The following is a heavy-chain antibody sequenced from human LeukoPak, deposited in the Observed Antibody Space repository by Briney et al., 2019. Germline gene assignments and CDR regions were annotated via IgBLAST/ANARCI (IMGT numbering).Heavy chain of an antibody. CDR1: GGSISSSSYY. V-gene: IGHV4-39*01. CDR3: ARHVQWGLGRVAFDH. CDR2: IYYSGST. Sequence: PSETLSLTCTVSGGSISSSSYYWGWIRQPPGKGLEWIGSIYYSGSTYYNPSLKSRVTISVDTSKNQFSLKLSSVTAADTAVYYCARHVQWGLGRVAFDHWGQGTLVTVSS. D-gene: IGHD1-26*01. J-gene: IGHJ5*02.